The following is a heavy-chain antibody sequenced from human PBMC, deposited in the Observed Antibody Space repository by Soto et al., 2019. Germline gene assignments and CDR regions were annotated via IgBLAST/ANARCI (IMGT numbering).Heavy chain of an antibody. V-gene: IGHV4-4*07. Sequence: SETLSLTCTVSGGSLNSYYWTWIRQPAGKGLEWIGRIFTSGSTNNNPSLKSRVTMSVDTSTNQFSLKLSSVTAADTAVYYCAAYNSTLGTFDIWGQGTMVTVSS. CDR3: AAYNSTLGTFDI. J-gene: IGHJ3*02. CDR2: IFTSGST. D-gene: IGHD6-13*01. CDR1: GGSLNSYY.